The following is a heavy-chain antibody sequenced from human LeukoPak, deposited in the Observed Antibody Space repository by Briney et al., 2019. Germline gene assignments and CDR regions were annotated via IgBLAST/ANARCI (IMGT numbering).Heavy chain of an antibody. CDR1: GFSFSTST. V-gene: IGHV3-21*04. D-gene: IGHD3-9*01. CDR3: ARSTGYYDPPWFDP. J-gene: IGHJ5*02. Sequence: GGSLRLSCAASGFSFSTSTMNWVRQAPGKGLEWVSSIGYTSTDKYYVASVKGRFTISRDNAENSLYLQMNSLRAEDSAVYYCARSTGYYDPPWFDPWGQGTLVTVSS. CDR2: IGYTSTDK.